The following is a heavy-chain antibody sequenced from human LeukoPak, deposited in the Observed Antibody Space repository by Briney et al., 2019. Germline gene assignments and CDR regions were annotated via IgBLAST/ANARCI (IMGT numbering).Heavy chain of an antibody. J-gene: IGHJ4*02. CDR1: GFTFSRHA. V-gene: IGHV3-23*01. D-gene: IGHD3-10*01. CDR2: ISGSGGST. Sequence: GGSLRLSCAASGFTFSRHALSWLRQAPGKGLEWVSTISGSGGSTYYADSVKGRFTISRDNSKNTLYVQMSSLRADDTAVYYCAKGYYHRSGSYSTFDYWGQGTLVTVSS. CDR3: AKGYYHRSGSYSTFDY.